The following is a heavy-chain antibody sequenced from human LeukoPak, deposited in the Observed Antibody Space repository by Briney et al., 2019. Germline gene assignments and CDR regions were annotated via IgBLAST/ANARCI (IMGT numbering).Heavy chain of an antibody. CDR1: GYTFTRYG. D-gene: IGHD1-7*01. CDR2: ISASNGNT. V-gene: IGHV1-18*01. CDR3: ARDHSNWNYAPDF. Sequence: ASVKVSCKASGYTFTRYGISWVRQAPGQGLQWLGWISASNGNTNYAQKFRDRVTMSTDTSTGTAYWDVRSLTSDDTAVYYCARDHSNWNYAPDFWGQGTLVIVSS. J-gene: IGHJ4*02.